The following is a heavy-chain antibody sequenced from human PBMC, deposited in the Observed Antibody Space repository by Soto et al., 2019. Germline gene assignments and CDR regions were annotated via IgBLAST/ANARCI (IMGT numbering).Heavy chain of an antibody. Sequence: QVQLVESGGGLVKPGGSLRLSCAASGFTLSDYYMTWIRQAPGKGLEWISYISGSSTDTKYADSVKGRFTISKDNAKNSLNLQMNSLGDEDTAMYYCARTTYTYAFDTWGQGTLVTVSS. CDR1: GFTLSDYY. D-gene: IGHD3-16*01. CDR2: ISGSSTDT. CDR3: ARTTYTYAFDT. V-gene: IGHV3-11*06. J-gene: IGHJ5*02.